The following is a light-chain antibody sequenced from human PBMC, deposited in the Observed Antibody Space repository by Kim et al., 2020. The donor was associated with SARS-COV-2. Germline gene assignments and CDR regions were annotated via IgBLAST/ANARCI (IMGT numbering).Light chain of an antibody. J-gene: IGKJ2*01. Sequence: SVSPGEIVTRSCRASQSIRTNVAWHQQIPGQAPRLLIYGASTRATGIPDRFSGSVSGTEFSLTISSLQSEDFALYYCQQYNNWPPSFGQGTKLEI. CDR2: GAS. V-gene: IGKV3-15*01. CDR3: QQYNNWPPS. CDR1: QSIRTN.